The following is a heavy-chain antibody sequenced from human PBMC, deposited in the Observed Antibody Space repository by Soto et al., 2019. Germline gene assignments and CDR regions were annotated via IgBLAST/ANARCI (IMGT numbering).Heavy chain of an antibody. CDR3: ARVLTGPTVGDDAFAV. CDR2: ISGVGGRS. Sequence: EVQLLESGGGVVQPGESLRLSCVVSGFIFASHAMNWVRQAPGKGLEWVSAISGVGGRSYYADSVKGRFTISRDNSKNIPFLQMSSLRAEDTATYYCARVLTGPTVGDDAFAVWGQGTIVSVSS. J-gene: IGHJ3*01. D-gene: IGHD3-9*01. CDR1: GFIFASHA. V-gene: IGHV3-23*01.